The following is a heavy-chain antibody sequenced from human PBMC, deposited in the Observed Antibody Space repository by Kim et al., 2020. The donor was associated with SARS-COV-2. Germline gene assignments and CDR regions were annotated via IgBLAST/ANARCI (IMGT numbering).Heavy chain of an antibody. Sequence: SETLSLTCTVSGGSISSGSYYWSWIRQPAGKGLEWIGRIYTSGSTNYNPSLKSRVTISVDTSKNQFSLKLSSVTAADTAVYYCARDPLCGYCVGMDVWGQGTTVTVSS. CDR3: ARDPLCGYCVGMDV. CDR2: IYTSGST. J-gene: IGHJ6*02. V-gene: IGHV4-61*02. D-gene: IGHD5-18*01. CDR1: GGSISSGSYY.